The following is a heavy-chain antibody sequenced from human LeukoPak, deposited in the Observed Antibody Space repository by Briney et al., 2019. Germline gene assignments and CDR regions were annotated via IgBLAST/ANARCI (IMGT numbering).Heavy chain of an antibody. J-gene: IGHJ4*02. CDR1: GFTFSSYA. CDR3: AKDRVTMIVGDYFDY. CDR2: ISGSGGST. D-gene: IGHD3-22*01. Sequence: GGSLRLSCAASGFTFSSYAMSWVRQAPGKGLEWVSAISGSGGSTYYADSVKGRFTISRDNSKNTLYLQMNSLRADDTAVYYCAKDRVTMIVGDYFDYWGQGTLVTVSS. V-gene: IGHV3-23*01.